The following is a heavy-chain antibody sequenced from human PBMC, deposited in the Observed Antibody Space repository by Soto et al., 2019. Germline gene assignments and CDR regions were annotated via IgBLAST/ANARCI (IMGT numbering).Heavy chain of an antibody. J-gene: IGHJ4*02. CDR3: GKVLVGATGHTDSDS. Sequence: ETLSLTCTASGGSIYSSGYYWGWIPQPPGRGLEWIGNIDYNGVTYSNPSLKSRVTISRDTSKNQFSLKLTSVRAADTALYYCGKVLVGATGHTDSDSWGPGTLVTVSS. V-gene: IGHV4-39*01. CDR2: IDYNGVT. CDR1: GGSIYSSGYY. D-gene: IGHD2-15*01.